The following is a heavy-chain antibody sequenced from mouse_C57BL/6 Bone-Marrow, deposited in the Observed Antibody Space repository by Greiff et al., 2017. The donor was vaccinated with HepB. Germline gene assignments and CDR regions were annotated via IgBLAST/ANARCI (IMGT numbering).Heavy chain of an antibody. CDR1: GYAFSSYW. CDR2: IYPGDGDT. Sequence: VKLMESGAELVKPGASVKISCKASGYAFSSYWMNWVKQRPGKGLEWIGQIYPGDGDTNYNGKFKGKATLTADKSSSTAYMQLSSLTSEDSAVYFWARKGIYYGAMDYWGQGTSVTVSS. CDR3: ARKGIYYGAMDY. V-gene: IGHV1-80*01. J-gene: IGHJ4*01. D-gene: IGHD2-1*01.